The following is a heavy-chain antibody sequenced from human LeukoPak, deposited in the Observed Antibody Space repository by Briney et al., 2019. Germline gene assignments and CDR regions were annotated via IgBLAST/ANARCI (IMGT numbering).Heavy chain of an antibody. J-gene: IGHJ6*03. V-gene: IGHV3-7*01. CDR3: ARGGLNGYYYHYMDI. D-gene: IGHD2-8*01. Sequence: GGSLRLSCTSSTLTFDSYWMSWVRQAPGKGLEWVAHIKHDGSDKYYVDSVRGRFTVSRDNAKNLVYLQMNSLRAEDTALYYCARGGLNGYYYHYMDIWGNGTTVTVSS. CDR1: TLTFDSYW. CDR2: IKHDGSDK.